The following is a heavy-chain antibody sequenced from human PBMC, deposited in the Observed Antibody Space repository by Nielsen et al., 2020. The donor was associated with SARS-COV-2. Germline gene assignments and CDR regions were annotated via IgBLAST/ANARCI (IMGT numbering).Heavy chain of an antibody. CDR3: AREVKGLYGMDV. CDR2: INPSGGST. V-gene: IGHV1-46*01. J-gene: IGHJ6*02. Sequence: ASVKVSCKASGYAFTGYYMHWVRQAPGQGLEWMGIINPSGGSTSYAQKFQGRVTMTRDTSTSTVYMELSSLRSEDTAVYYCAREVKGLYGMDVWGQGTTVTVSS. CDR1: GYAFTGYY.